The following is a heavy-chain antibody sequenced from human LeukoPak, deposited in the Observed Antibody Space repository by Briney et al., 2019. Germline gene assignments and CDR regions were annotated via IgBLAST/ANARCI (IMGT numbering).Heavy chain of an antibody. V-gene: IGHV4-59*01. Sequence: SETLSLTCTVSGGSISSYYWSWIRQPPGKGLEWIGYIYYSGSTNYNPSLKSRVTISVDTSKNQFSLKLSSVTAADTAVYYCARAMVRGDNEGYYMDVWGKGTTVTVSS. CDR2: IYYSGST. CDR3: ARAMVRGDNEGYYMDV. D-gene: IGHD3-10*01. J-gene: IGHJ6*03. CDR1: GGSISSYY.